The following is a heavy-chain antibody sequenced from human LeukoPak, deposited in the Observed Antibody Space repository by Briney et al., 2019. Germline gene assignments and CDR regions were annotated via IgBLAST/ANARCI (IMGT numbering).Heavy chain of an antibody. V-gene: IGHV3-7*05. CDR1: GFTFSSYW. CDR3: ARVRVVSYYGMDV. CDR2: IKHDGSEK. J-gene: IGHJ6*02. Sequence: GGSLRLSCAASGFTFSSYWMSWVRQAPGKGLEWVANIKHDGSEKYHVDSVKGRFTISRDNAKKPLYLQMNSLRAEDTAVYYCARVRVVSYYGMDVWGQGTTVIVSS.